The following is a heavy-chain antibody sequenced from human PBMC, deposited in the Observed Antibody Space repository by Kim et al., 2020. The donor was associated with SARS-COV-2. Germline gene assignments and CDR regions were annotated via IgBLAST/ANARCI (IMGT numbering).Heavy chain of an antibody. CDR3: ARRGPYSDILYGMDV. V-gene: IGHV5-10-1*01. Sequence: GESLKISCKGSGYSFTSYWISWVRQMPGKGLEWMGRIDPTDSYTNYSPSFQGHVTISADKSISAAYLPWSSLKASDTALYYCARRGPYSDILYGMDVWGQGTTVTGSA. J-gene: IGHJ6*01. D-gene: IGHD6-13*01. CDR1: GYSFTSYW. CDR2: IDPTDSYT.